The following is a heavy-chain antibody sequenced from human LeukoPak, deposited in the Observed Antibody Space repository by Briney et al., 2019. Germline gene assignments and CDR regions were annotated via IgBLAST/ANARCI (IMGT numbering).Heavy chain of an antibody. V-gene: IGHV3-74*03. CDR3: AKDSSYDILSPAI. J-gene: IGHJ3*02. Sequence: GGSLRLSCAAPGFSFSGYSMTWVRQAPGKGLVWVPRINTDGSSTTYADSVKGRFTISRDNAKNSLYLQMNSLRAEDMALYYCAKDSSYDILSPAIWGQGTMVTVSS. CDR2: INTDGSST. D-gene: IGHD3-9*01. CDR1: GFSFSGYS.